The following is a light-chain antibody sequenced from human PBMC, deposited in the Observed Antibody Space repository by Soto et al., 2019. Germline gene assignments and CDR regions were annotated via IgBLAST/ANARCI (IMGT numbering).Light chain of an antibody. CDR1: RSDIGDSNY. CDR3: ASKAGSSRHVV. J-gene: IGLJ2*01. CDR2: EVI. V-gene: IGLV2-8*01. Sequence: QSALTQPPSASGSPGQSVTISCTGSRSDIGDSNYVSWYQQHPRKAPKLIISEVINRPSGVPDRFSASKSGNTASLTISGLQADDEADYYCASKAGSSRHVVFGGGTKLTVL.